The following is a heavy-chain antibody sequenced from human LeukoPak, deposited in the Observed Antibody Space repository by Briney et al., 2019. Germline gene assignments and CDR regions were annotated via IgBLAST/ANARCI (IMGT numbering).Heavy chain of an antibody. CDR2: ISSGSDYI. V-gene: IGHV3-21*01. Sequence: PGGSLRLSCAASGFTFRRYSMNWVRQAPGKGLEWVSTISSGSDYIYYADSVRGRFTISRDNFRNSVFLEVNSLRAEDTAIYYSARDLSLAMPGGFDYWGQGILVTVSS. D-gene: IGHD1-26*01. J-gene: IGHJ4*02. CDR1: GFTFRRYS. CDR3: ARDLSLAMPGGFDY.